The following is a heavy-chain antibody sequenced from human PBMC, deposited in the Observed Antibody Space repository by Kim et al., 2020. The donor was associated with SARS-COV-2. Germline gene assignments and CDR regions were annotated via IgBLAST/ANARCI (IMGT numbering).Heavy chain of an antibody. D-gene: IGHD5-18*01. CDR3: ARGGYSYGLFPIYYFDY. CDR2: ISSSGSTI. CDR1: GFTFSSYE. V-gene: IGHV3-48*03. J-gene: IGHJ4*02. Sequence: GGSLRLSCAASGFTFSSYEMNWIRQAPGKRLEWVSYISSSGSTIYYADSVKGRFTISRDNAKNSLYLQMNSLRAEDTAVYYCARGGYSYGLFPIYYFDYWGQGTLVTVSS.